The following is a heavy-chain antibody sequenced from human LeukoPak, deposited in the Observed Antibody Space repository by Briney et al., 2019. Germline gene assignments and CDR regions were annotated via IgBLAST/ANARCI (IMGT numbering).Heavy chain of an antibody. J-gene: IGHJ4*02. V-gene: IGHV3-30*04. D-gene: IGHD1-26*01. CDR1: GFTFSRYA. Sequence: GGSLRLSCVASGFTFSRYAMHWVRQAPGKGLEWVSDIFSDRSDKFYADSVRGRFTISRDDSKNTLYLQISSLRVEDTALYYCARDNADRNMGNAFDYWGQGTLVTVPS. CDR2: IFSDRSDK. CDR3: ARDNADRNMGNAFDY.